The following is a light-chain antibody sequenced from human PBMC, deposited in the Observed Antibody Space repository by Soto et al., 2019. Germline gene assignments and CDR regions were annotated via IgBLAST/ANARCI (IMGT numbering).Light chain of an antibody. CDR2: GAS. Sequence: EIVLTQSPGTLSLSPGERATLSCRASQSVSSSYLAWYQQKPGQAPRLLIYGASSRATGIPDRFSVSGSGTDFTLTISRLETEDFEVYYCQQYGSSPRTFGQGTKVEIK. V-gene: IGKV3-20*01. CDR1: QSVSSSY. CDR3: QQYGSSPRT. J-gene: IGKJ1*01.